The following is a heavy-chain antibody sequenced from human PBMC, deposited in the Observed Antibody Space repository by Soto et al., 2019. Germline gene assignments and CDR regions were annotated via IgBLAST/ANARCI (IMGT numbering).Heavy chain of an antibody. J-gene: IGHJ5*02. CDR1: GFTFISYA. CDR3: AKDLGEDVWGSYTRNWFDP. Sequence: GGSLRLSCAASGFTFISYAMSWVLQAPWKGLEWVSAISGSGGSTYYADSVKGRFTISRDNSKNTLYLQMNSLRAEDTAVYYCAKDLGEDVWGSYTRNWFDPWGKGNLV. V-gene: IGHV3-23*01. D-gene: IGHD3-16*01. CDR2: ISGSGGST.